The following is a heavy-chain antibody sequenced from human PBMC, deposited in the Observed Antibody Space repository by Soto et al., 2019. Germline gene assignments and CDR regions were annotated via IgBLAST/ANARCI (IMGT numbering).Heavy chain of an antibody. CDR2: FDPEDGET. Sequence: GASVKVSCKASGYTFTSYGISWVRQAPGQGLEWMGGFDPEDGETICAQKFQGRVTMTEDTSTDTAYMELSSLRSEDTAMYYCAWSYISSSYWFDSWGQGTLVTVSS. CDR1: GYTFTSYG. D-gene: IGHD6-6*01. V-gene: IGHV1-24*01. J-gene: IGHJ5*01. CDR3: AWSYISSSYWFDS.